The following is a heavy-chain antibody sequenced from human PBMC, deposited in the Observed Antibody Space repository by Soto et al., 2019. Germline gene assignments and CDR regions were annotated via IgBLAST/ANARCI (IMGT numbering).Heavy chain of an antibody. CDR2: IYYNGIT. J-gene: IGHJ4*02. CDR1: GGFMTNYY. V-gene: IGHV4-59*01. D-gene: IGHD1-26*01. Sequence: PSETLSLTCTVSGGFMTNYYWNWIRQTPGKAPEWIAYIYYNGITNYNPSLKSRVTISVYTPKNQFSLKLNSVTAADTAMYYCARGRGGYYFYDYWGQGALVTVSS. CDR3: ARGRGGYYFYDY.